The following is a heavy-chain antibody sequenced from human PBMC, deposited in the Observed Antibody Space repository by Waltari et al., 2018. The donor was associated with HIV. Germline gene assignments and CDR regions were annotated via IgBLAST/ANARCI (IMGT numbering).Heavy chain of an antibody. V-gene: IGHV3-30-3*01. CDR2: ISYDGSSE. CDR3: ARGGKYGDYQYYFDS. D-gene: IGHD4-17*01. Sequence: QEHLVESGGAVVQLGSSLRLSCAASGFPFSRYNMICVRQAPGKGLEWVAVISYDGSSENYADFVKGRFPISRDNSENTLYLQMHSLRPEDTAVYYCARGGKYGDYQYYFDSWGQGTLVTVSP. J-gene: IGHJ4*02. CDR1: GFPFSRYN.